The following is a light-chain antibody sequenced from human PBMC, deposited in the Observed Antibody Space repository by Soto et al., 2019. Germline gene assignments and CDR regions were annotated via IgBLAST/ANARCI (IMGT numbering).Light chain of an antibody. Sequence: QSAPTQPASVSGSPGQSITISCTGSSSDIGFSNNVSWYQQYPGKAPKLIIFDVSERPSGVSSRFSGSKSGNTASLTISGLQAEDEADYYCSSYTSSDTDVFGTGTKVTVL. V-gene: IGLV2-14*03. CDR3: SSYTSSDTDV. CDR2: DVS. J-gene: IGLJ1*01. CDR1: SSDIGFSNN.